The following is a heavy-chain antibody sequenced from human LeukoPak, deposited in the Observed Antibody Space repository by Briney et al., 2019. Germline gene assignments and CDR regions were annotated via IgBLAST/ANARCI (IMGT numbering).Heavy chain of an antibody. CDR1: GFTFSSYG. D-gene: IGHD6-13*01. J-gene: IGHJ5*02. V-gene: IGHV3-30*03. CDR3: ARLNSSSWFSNWFDP. CDR2: ISYDGSSK. Sequence: GGSLRLSCAASGFTFSSYGMHWVRQAPGKGLEWVAVISYDGSSKYYADSVKGRFTISRDNSKNTLYLQMNSLRAEDTAVYYCARLNSSSWFSNWFDPWGQGTLVTVSS.